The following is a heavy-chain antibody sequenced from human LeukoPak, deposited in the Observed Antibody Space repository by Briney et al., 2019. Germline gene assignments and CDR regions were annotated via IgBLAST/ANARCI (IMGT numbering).Heavy chain of an antibody. J-gene: IGHJ4*02. Sequence: ASVKVSCKASGYTFTGYYVHWVRQAPGQGLEWMGWINPNSGGTNYAQKFQGRVTMTRDTSISTAYMELSRLKSDDTAVYYCARNPCGGGTCYNDYWGQGTLVTVSS. V-gene: IGHV1-2*02. CDR2: INPNSGGT. D-gene: IGHD2-15*01. CDR1: GYTFTGYY. CDR3: ARNPCGGGTCYNDY.